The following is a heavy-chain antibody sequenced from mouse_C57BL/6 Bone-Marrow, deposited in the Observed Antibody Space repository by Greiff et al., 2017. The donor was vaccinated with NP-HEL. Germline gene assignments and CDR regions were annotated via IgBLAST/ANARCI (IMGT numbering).Heavy chain of an antibody. CDR2: IRSKSNNYAT. D-gene: IGHD1-1*01. J-gene: IGHJ2*01. CDR3: VRDYYGSSLYFDY. CDR1: GFSFNTYA. Sequence: EVQVVESGGGLVQPKGSLKLSCAASGFSFNTYAMNWVRQAPGKGLEWVARIRSKSNNYATYYADSVKDRFTISRDDSESMLYLQMNNLKTEDTAMYYCVRDYYGSSLYFDYWGQGTTLTVSS. V-gene: IGHV10-1*01.